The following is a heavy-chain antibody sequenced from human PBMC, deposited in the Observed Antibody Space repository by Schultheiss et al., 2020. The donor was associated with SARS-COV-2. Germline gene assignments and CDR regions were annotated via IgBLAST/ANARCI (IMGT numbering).Heavy chain of an antibody. CDR2: IYPGDSDT. CDR3: ARDLMVVAATLGGAFDI. CDR1: GYSFTSYW. J-gene: IGHJ3*02. Sequence: GGSLRLSCKGSGYSFTSYWIGWVRQMPGKGLEWMGIIYPGDSDTRYSPSFQGQVTISADKSISTAYLQWSSLKASDTAMYYCARDLMVVAATLGGAFDIWGQGTMVTVSS. V-gene: IGHV5-51*01. D-gene: IGHD2-15*01.